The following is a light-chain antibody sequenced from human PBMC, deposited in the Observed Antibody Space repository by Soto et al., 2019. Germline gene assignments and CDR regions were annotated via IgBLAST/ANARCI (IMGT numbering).Light chain of an antibody. Sequence: QSALTQPPSASGSPGQSVTISCTGTSSDVGGYNYVSWYQQHPGKAPKLMIYEVSKRPSGVPDRFSGSKSGNTASLTVSGLQAEDEADYYCSSYAGNNVGFGGGTKRTVL. CDR2: EVS. CDR1: SSDVGGYNY. CDR3: SSYAGNNVG. J-gene: IGLJ2*01. V-gene: IGLV2-8*01.